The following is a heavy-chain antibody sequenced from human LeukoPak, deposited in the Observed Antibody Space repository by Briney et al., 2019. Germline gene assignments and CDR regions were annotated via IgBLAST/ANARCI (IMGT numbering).Heavy chain of an antibody. CDR1: GYTFTSYG. D-gene: IGHD6-13*01. CDR2: ISAYNGDT. CDR3: ARDMRYSSSWRKSYFDY. V-gene: IGHV1-18*01. Sequence: ASVKVSCKASGYTFTSYGISWVRQAPGQGLEWMGWISAYNGDTNYAQKLQGRVTMTTDTSTSTAYMELRSLRSDDTAVYYCARDMRYSSSWRKSYFDYWGQGTLVTVSS. J-gene: IGHJ4*02.